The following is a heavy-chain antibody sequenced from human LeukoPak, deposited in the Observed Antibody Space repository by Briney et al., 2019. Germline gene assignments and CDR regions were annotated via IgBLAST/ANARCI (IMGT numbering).Heavy chain of an antibody. J-gene: IGHJ6*02. D-gene: IGHD3-22*01. Sequence: GGSLRLSCAASGFTFSSYWMHWVRQAPGKGLEWVSYISSSSSTIYYADSVKGRFTISRDNAKNSLYLQMNSLRAEDTAVYYCARDIGSMIVTPKYYYYYGMDVWGQGTTVTVSS. CDR3: ARDIGSMIVTPKYYYYYGMDV. V-gene: IGHV3-48*01. CDR1: GFTFSSYW. CDR2: ISSSSSTI.